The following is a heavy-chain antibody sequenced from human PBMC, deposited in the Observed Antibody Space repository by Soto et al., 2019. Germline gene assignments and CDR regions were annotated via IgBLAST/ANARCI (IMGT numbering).Heavy chain of an antibody. CDR2: ISGSGGTT. CDR1: GFTFSSYA. V-gene: IGHV3-23*01. Sequence: GGSLRLSCAASGFTFSSYAMSWVRQAPGKGLEWVSAISGSGGTTYYADSVKGRFTISRDNSKNTLYLQMNSLRAEDTAVYYCAKEPVVVVAARYECFQHWGQGTLVTVSS. J-gene: IGHJ1*01. D-gene: IGHD2-15*01. CDR3: AKEPVVVVAARYECFQH.